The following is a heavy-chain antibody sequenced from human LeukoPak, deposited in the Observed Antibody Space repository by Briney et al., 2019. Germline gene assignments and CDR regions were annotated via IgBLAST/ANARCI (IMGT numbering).Heavy chain of an antibody. CDR3: ANGSASAPTPRFD. V-gene: IGHV3-30*18. CDR2: ISYDGSNK. J-gene: IGHJ4*01. D-gene: IGHD1-26*01. Sequence: GGSLRLSCAASGVTFSSYAMNWVRQAPGKGLEWVAVISYDGSNKYYADSVKGRFTISRDNSKNTLYLQMNSLRAEDTAVYYCANGSASAPTPRFD. CDR1: GVTFSSYA.